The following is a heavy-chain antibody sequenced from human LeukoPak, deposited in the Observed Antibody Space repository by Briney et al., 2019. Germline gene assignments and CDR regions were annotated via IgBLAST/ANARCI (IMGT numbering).Heavy chain of an antibody. V-gene: IGHV5-10-1*01. Sequence: GESLKISCKGSGYRFTSYWISWVRQMPGKGLEWMGRIDPSDSYTNYSPSFQGHVTISADKSISTAYLQWSSLKASDAAMYYCARRALPPAYCGGDCFDAFDIWGQGTMVTVSS. CDR3: ARRALPPAYCGGDCFDAFDI. J-gene: IGHJ3*02. CDR2: IDPSDSYT. D-gene: IGHD2-21*02. CDR1: GYRFTSYW.